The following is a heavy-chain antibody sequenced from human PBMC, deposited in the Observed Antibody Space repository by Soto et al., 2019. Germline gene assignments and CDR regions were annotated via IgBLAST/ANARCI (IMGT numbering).Heavy chain of an antibody. J-gene: IGHJ4*02. Sequence: SETLYITCTVSGGSISSGDYYWSWIRQPPGKGLEWIGYIYYSGSTYYNPSLKSRVTISVDTSKNQFSLKLSSVTAEDTAVYYCKAIVVVTGIDYWGQGTLVTVSS. V-gene: IGHV4-30-4*01. CDR1: GGSISSGDYY. CDR3: KAIVVVTGIDY. CDR2: IYYSGST. D-gene: IGHD2-21*02.